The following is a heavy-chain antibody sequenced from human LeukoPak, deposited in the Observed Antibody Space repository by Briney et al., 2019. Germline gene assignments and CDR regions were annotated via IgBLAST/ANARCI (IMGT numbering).Heavy chain of an antibody. J-gene: IGHJ4*02. CDR2: MKGGGET. CDR1: GFSFINYA. V-gene: IGHV3-23*01. Sequence: EPGGSLRLSCAASGFSFINYAMSWVRQAPARGPEWLSSMKGGGETFYADSVKGRFTLSRDDSRNTVYLQLNNLRVEDTAIYYCARASWISIAHAVCWGQGTQVTVSS. D-gene: IGHD2-2*03. CDR3: ARASWISIAHAVC.